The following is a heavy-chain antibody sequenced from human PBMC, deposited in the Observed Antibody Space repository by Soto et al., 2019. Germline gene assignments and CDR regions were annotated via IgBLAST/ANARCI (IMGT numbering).Heavy chain of an antibody. V-gene: IGHV6-1*01. CDR2: TYYRSKWYN. CDR1: GDSVSSNSAA. CDR3: ARSGAGNLLRFLEWAYNLLDL. Sequence: QTLSLTCAISGDSVSSNSAAWNWIRQSPSRGLEWLGRTYYRSKWYNDYAVSVKSRITINPDTSKNQFSLQLNSVTPEDTAVYYCARSGAGNLLRFLEWAYNLLDLWGQGTLVTVSS. D-gene: IGHD3-3*01. J-gene: IGHJ5*02.